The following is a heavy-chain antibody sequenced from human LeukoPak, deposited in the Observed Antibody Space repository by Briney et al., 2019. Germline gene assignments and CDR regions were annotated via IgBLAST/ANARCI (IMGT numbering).Heavy chain of an antibody. V-gene: IGHV1-46*03. D-gene: IGHD2-2*01. CDR3: AREEYQLLHFDY. J-gene: IGHJ4*02. CDR2: INPSGGST. Sequence: ASVKVSCKASGYTFTSYYMHWVRQAPGQGLEWMGIINPSGGSTSYAQKFQGRAAMTRDTSTSTVYMELSSLRSEDTAVYYCAREEYQLLHFDYWGQGTLVTVSS. CDR1: GYTFTSYY.